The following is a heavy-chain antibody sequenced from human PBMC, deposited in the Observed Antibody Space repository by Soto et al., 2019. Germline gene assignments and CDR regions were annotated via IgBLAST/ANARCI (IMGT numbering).Heavy chain of an antibody. CDR3: AREGDGYNSYYFDY. CDR1: GFTSSSYS. CDR2: ISSSSSYI. Sequence: GGSLRLSCAASGFTSSSYSMNWVRQAPGKGLEWVSSISSSSSYIYYADSVKGRFTISRDNAKNSLYLQMNSLRAEDTAVYYCAREGDGYNSYYFDYWGQGTLVTVYS. J-gene: IGHJ4*02. D-gene: IGHD5-12*01. V-gene: IGHV3-21*01.